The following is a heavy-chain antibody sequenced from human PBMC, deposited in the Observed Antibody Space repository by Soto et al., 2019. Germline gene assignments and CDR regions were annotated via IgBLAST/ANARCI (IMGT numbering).Heavy chain of an antibody. CDR1: GYTFTGYY. J-gene: IGHJ4*02. D-gene: IGHD2-21*01. Sequence: QVQLVQSGAEVKKPGASVKVSCKASGYTFTGYYIHWVRQAPGQGLEWMGWINPNSGSTNYAQKFQDWDTMTRDTSISTAYMELSRVRSDDTAVYYCARGGESGAGKDYWGQGTLVTVSS. CDR3: ARGGESGAGKDY. V-gene: IGHV1-2*04. CDR2: INPNSGST.